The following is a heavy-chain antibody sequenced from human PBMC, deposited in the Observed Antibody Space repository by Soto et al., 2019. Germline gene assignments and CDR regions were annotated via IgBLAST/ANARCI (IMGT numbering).Heavy chain of an antibody. Sequence: QLQLQESGPGLVKPSETLSLTCTVSGGSISSDRYYWGWIRQPPGKGLEWIGSIYYGGSTFYDPSLKSRVTMSVDTSKNQFSLKLSSVTAADTAVYYCARPRSSSRHDAFDIWGQGTMVTVSS. CDR1: GGSISSDRYY. CDR3: ARPRSSSRHDAFDI. D-gene: IGHD6-13*01. CDR2: IYYGGST. V-gene: IGHV4-39*01. J-gene: IGHJ3*02.